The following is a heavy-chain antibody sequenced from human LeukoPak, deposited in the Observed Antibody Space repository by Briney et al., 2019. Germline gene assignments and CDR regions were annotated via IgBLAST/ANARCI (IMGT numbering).Heavy chain of an antibody. V-gene: IGHV3-30*04. CDR3: ARIAVAGTWDY. D-gene: IGHD6-19*01. J-gene: IGHJ4*02. CDR1: GFTFSSHA. Sequence: QPGGSLRLSCAASGFTFSSHAMHWVRQAPGKGLVWVAIISYDGSNKFYADSVKGRFTISRDNSKNTLYLQMNSLRAEDTAVYYCARIAVAGTWDYWGQGTLVTVSS. CDR2: ISYDGSNK.